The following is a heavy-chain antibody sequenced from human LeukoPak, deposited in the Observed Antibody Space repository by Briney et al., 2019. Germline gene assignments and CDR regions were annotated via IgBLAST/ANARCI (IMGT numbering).Heavy chain of an antibody. Sequence: GESLKISCKGSGYSFTSYWIGWVRQMPRKGLEWMVIIYPGDSDTRYSPSFQGQVTISADKSSSTAYPQWSSLKASDTAMYYCARQYTVTENWFDPWGQGTLVTVSS. CDR2: IYPGDSDT. CDR3: ARQYTVTENWFDP. D-gene: IGHD4-17*01. V-gene: IGHV5-51*01. J-gene: IGHJ5*02. CDR1: GYSFTSYW.